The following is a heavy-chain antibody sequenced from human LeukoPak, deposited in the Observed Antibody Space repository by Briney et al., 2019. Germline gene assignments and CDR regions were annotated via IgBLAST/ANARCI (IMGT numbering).Heavy chain of an antibody. Sequence: GGSLRLSCAAAGFTFSSYEMNWVRQAPGKGLDWVSYISSSGSTIYYADSVKGRFTISRDNAKNSLYLQMNSLRAEDTVVYYCARDRFATDSSGYYYHYYYYMDVWGKGTTVTVSS. D-gene: IGHD3-22*01. CDR3: ARDRFATDSSGYYYHYYYYMDV. CDR1: GFTFSSYE. CDR2: ISSSGSTI. V-gene: IGHV3-48*03. J-gene: IGHJ6*03.